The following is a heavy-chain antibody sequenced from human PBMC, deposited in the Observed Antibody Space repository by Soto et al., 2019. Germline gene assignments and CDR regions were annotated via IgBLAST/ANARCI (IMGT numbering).Heavy chain of an antibody. CDR2: ISGSGGST. Sequence: GGSLRLSCAASGFTFSSYAMIWVRQAPGKGLEWVSAISGSGGSTYYADSVKGRFTISRDNSKNTLYLQMNSLRAEDTAVYYCAKGSGITIFRVGLDYFAYWGQGTLVTVSS. CDR1: GFTFSSYA. D-gene: IGHD3-3*01. J-gene: IGHJ4*02. CDR3: AKGSGITIFRVGLDYFAY. V-gene: IGHV3-23*01.